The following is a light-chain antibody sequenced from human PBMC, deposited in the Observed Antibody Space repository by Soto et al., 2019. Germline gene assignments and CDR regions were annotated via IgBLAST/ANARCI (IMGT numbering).Light chain of an antibody. V-gene: IGKV4-1*01. CDR2: WAS. J-gene: IGKJ4*01. CDR3: QQYYTTLT. Sequence: DIVMTQSPDSLAVTLAERATINCKSSQSVLLTSNNKNYLAWYQQKPGQPPKVLMSWASTREAGVPDRFSGSGSGTDFTLTITSLQAEDVAVYYCQQYYTTLTFGGGTKVEIK. CDR1: QSVLLTSNNKNY.